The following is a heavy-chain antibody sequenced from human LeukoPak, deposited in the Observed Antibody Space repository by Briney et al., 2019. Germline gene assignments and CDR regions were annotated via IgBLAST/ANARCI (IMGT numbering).Heavy chain of an antibody. D-gene: IGHD6-13*01. CDR2: ISGSGGST. J-gene: IGHJ4*01. CDR3: ARDGTAAGLYFDL. CDR1: GFTFSSYA. V-gene: IGHV3-23*01. Sequence: PGGSLRLSCAASGFTFSSYAMSWVRQAPGKGLEWVSAISGSGGSTYYADSVKGRFTISRDNPKNSLYLQMSSLRAEDTAVYYCARDGTAAGLYFDLWGQGTLVTVSS.